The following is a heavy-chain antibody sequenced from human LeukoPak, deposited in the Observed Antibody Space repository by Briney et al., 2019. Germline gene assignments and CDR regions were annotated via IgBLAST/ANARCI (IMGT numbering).Heavy chain of an antibody. CDR2: INHSGST. CDR1: GGSFSGYY. Sequence: SETLSLTCAVYGGSFSGYYWSWIRQPPGKGLECIGEINHSGSTNYNPSLKSRVTIPVDTSKNQFSLKLSSVTAADTAVYSCARYSGWFLYYFDYWGPGTLVTVSS. V-gene: IGHV4-34*01. J-gene: IGHJ4*02. CDR3: ARYSGWFLYYFDY. D-gene: IGHD6-19*01.